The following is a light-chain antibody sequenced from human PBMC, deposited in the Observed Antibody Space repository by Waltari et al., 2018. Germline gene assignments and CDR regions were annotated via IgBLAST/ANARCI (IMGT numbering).Light chain of an antibody. CDR3: QQYYSTRFT. J-gene: IGKJ3*01. Sequence: DIVMTQSPDFLAVSLGERATINCKSSQSVLYSANNKDYLAWYQQKPGQPPKLLIYWASTRESGVPDRFSGSGSGTDFTLTISSLQAEDVAVYYCQQYYSTRFTFGPGTKVDIK. CDR2: WAS. V-gene: IGKV4-1*01. CDR1: QSVLYSANNKDY.